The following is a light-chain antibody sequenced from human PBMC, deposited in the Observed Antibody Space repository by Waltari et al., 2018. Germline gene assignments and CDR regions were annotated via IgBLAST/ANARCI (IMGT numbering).Light chain of an antibody. CDR1: SSDVGGYNY. J-gene: IGLJ3*02. CDR2: DVS. CDR3: SSYTSSALWV. Sequence: QSALTQPASVSGSPGQSITISCIGSSSDVGGYNYVSWYQQYPNEPPQVIIFDVSNRPSGISNRFSGSKSGNTASLTISSLQAGDEADYYCSSYTSSALWVFGGGTKLTVL. V-gene: IGLV2-14*01.